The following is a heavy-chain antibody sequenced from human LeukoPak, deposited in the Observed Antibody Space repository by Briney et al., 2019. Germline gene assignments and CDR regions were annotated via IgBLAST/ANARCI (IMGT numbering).Heavy chain of an antibody. J-gene: IGHJ4*02. Sequence: SQTLSLTCTVSGGSISSGDYYWSWIRQPPGKGLEWIGYIYYSGSTYYNPSLKSRVTISVDTSKNQFSLKLSSVTAADTAVYYCVRAEVSSGSEDYWGQGTLVTVSS. V-gene: IGHV4-30-4*08. D-gene: IGHD6-19*01. CDR3: VRAEVSSGSEDY. CDR2: IYYSGST. CDR1: GGSISSGDYY.